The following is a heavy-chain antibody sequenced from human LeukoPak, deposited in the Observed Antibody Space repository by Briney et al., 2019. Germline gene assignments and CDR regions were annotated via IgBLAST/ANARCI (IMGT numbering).Heavy chain of an antibody. D-gene: IGHD3-3*01. CDR1: GFTFSSYA. CDR3: AKGNDFWSGYLDY. V-gene: IGHV3-23*01. CDR2: ISGSGGST. Sequence: GGSLRLSCAASGFTFSSYAMSWVRQAPGKGLEWVSAISGSGGSTYYADSVKGRFTISRDNSKNTLYLQMSSLRAEDTAVYYCAKGNDFWSGYLDYWGQGTLVTVSS. J-gene: IGHJ4*02.